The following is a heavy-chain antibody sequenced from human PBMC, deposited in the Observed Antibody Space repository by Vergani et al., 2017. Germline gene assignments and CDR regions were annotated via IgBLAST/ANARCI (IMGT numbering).Heavy chain of an antibody. Sequence: QVQLPQWGAGLLKPSETLSLTCAVYGGSFSGYYWSWIRQPPGKGLEWIGEINHSGSTNYNPSLKSRVTISVDTSKNQFSLKLSSVTAADTAVYYCARVYRSSSRSRDSSGDFGWGVSPRGHPVYYFDYWGQGTLVTVSS. J-gene: IGHJ4*02. CDR2: INHSGST. CDR1: GGSFSGYY. D-gene: IGHD3-22*01. CDR3: ARVYRSSSRSRDSSGDFGWGVSPRGHPVYYFDY. V-gene: IGHV4-34*01.